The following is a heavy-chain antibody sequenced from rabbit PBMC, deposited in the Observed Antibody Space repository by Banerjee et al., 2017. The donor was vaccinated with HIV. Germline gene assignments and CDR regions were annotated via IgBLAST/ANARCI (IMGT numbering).Heavy chain of an antibody. Sequence: QQLEEAGGGLVKPGASLTFTCTASGFSFSSSYYMYWVRQAPGKGLEWIACIYTGITGSTYYANWAKGRFTISKTSSTTVTLQVTSLTAADTATYFCARDINDDYGDYVWPYFNLWGPGTLVTVS. CDR3: ARDINDDYGDYVWPYFNL. J-gene: IGHJ4*01. D-gene: IGHD2-1*01. CDR1: GFSFSSSYY. CDR2: IYTGITGST. V-gene: IGHV1S40*01.